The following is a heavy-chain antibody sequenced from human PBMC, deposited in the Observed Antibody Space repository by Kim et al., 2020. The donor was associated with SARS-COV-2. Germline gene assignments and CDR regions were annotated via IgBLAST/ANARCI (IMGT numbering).Heavy chain of an antibody. CDR1: GFTFSSYG. CDR2: IWYDGSNK. Sequence: GGSLRLSCAASGFTFSSYGMHWVRQAPGKGLEWVAVIWYDGSNKYYADSVKGRFTISRDNSKNTLYLQMNSLRAEDTAVYYCARDRRSGTRPDAFDIWGQGTRVSISS. J-gene: IGHJ3*02. D-gene: IGHD1-7*01. CDR3: ARDRRSGTRPDAFDI. V-gene: IGHV3-33*01.